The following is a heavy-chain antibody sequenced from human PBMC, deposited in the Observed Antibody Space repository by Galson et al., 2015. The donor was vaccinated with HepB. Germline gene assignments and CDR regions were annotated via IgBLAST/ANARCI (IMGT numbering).Heavy chain of an antibody. CDR2: IYWDDDD. V-gene: IGHV2-5*02. CDR1: GFSLSTSGVG. Sequence: PALVKPTQTLTLTCTFSGFSLSTSGVGVGWIRQSPGEALEWLAVIYWDDDDRYSPSQKSRLTITKDTSKNQVVLTMTNMDPVDTATYYCARTYFYDSSHWFDPWGQGTLVTVSS. D-gene: IGHD3-22*01. J-gene: IGHJ5*02. CDR3: ARTYFYDSSHWFDP.